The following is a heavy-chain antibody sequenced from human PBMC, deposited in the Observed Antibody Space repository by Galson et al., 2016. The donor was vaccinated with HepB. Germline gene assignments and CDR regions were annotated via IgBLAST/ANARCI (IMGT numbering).Heavy chain of an antibody. CDR3: ARVRDSSGWYQIRYSDL. V-gene: IGHV1-18*01. D-gene: IGHD6-19*01. CDR1: DYTLTSYG. CDR2: ISAYNDKT. J-gene: IGHJ2*01. Sequence: SVKVSCKASDYTLTSYGITWVRQAPGQGLEWMGWISAYNDKTNYAQKLKGRVTMTTDTSTNTAYMELRSLRSDDTAVYYCARVRDSSGWYQIRYSDLWGRGTLVTVSS.